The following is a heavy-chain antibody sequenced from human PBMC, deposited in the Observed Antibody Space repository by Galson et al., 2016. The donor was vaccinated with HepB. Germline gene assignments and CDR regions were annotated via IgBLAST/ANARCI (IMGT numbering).Heavy chain of an antibody. Sequence: SLRLSCAASGFTFSNYGMHWVRQAPGKGLEWVALIWYDGSKKYYAESVKGRLTISRDNSKNTLDLKMNSLRAEDTAVYSCARDGIPSPQDIGGRLPPPYYYGMDVWGQGTAVTVSS. CDR2: IWYDGSKK. J-gene: IGHJ6*02. V-gene: IGHV3-33*01. CDR3: ARDGIPSPQDIGGRLPPPYYYGMDV. D-gene: IGHD5-12*01. CDR1: GFTFSNYG.